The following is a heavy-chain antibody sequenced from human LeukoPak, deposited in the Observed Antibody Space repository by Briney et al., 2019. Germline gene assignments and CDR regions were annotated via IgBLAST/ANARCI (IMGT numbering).Heavy chain of an antibody. V-gene: IGHV3-33*06. CDR2: IWYDGNHK. J-gene: IGHJ4*02. D-gene: IGHD3-22*01. Sequence: GGSLRLSCAASGFIFSTYALHWVRQAPDKGPERVAVIWYDGNHKYYAESVKGRFTISRDNSKNTLYLQMNSLTAEDTAVYHCAKGHYDSSGLPFDQWGQGTLVLVSS. CDR1: GFIFSTYA. CDR3: AKGHYDSSGLPFDQ.